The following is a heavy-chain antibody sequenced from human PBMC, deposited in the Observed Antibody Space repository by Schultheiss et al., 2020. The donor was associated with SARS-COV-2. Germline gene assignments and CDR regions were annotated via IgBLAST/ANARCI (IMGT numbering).Heavy chain of an antibody. CDR3: AKDIQQLVFEYFQH. J-gene: IGHJ1*01. CDR1: GFTFSSYA. CDR2: ISWNSGSI. Sequence: GGSLRLSCAASGFTFSSYAMHWVRQAPGKGLEWVSGISWNSGSIGYADSVKGRFTISRDNAKNSLYLQMNSLRAEDTALYYCAKDIQQLVFEYFQHWGQGTLVTVSS. V-gene: IGHV3-9*01. D-gene: IGHD6-6*01.